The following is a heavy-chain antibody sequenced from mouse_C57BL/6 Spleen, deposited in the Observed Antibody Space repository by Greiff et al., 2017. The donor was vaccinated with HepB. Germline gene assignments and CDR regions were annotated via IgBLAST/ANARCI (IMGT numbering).Heavy chain of an antibody. D-gene: IGHD4-1*01. CDR3: TREGEPLTGRVAWFAY. V-gene: IGHV5-9-1*02. Sequence: EVKVVESGEGLVKPGGSLKLSCAASGFTFSSYAMSWVRQTPEKRLEWVAYISSGGDYIYYADTVKGRFTISRDNARNTLYLQMSSLKSEDTAMYYCTREGEPLTGRVAWFAYWGQGTLVTVSA. CDR1: GFTFSSYA. J-gene: IGHJ3*01. CDR2: ISSGGDYI.